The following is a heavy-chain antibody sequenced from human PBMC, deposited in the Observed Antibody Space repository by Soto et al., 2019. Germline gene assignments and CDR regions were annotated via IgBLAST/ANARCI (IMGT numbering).Heavy chain of an antibody. D-gene: IGHD2-15*01. CDR2: IWFDGSQR. J-gene: IGHJ4*02. V-gene: IGHV3-33*01. CDR1: GFSFSNYA. CDR3: ARDGHCSGGSCYPGDFDY. Sequence: QVQLVESGGGVVQPGRSLRLTCASSGFSFSNYAMHWVRQAPGKGLEWVAVIWFDGSQRYYVDSVKGRFTISRDDSKKKLYLQMNSLRVEDTAVYYCARDGHCSGGSCYPGDFDYWGQGTLVTVSS.